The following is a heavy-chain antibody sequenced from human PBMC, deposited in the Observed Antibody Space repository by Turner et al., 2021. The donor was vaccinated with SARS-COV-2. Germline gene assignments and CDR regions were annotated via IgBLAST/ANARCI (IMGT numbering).Heavy chain of an antibody. Sequence: EVQLVESGGGLVKPGGSLRLSGAASGFTFSSYTRYWVRQAPGKGLEWVSSISSSSSYIYDADSVKGRFTISRDNAKNSLYLQMNSLRAEDTAVYYCARGTYYYDSSVYSGTNWFDPWGQGTLVTVSS. CDR3: ARGTYYYDSSVYSGTNWFDP. CDR1: GFTFSSYT. V-gene: IGHV3-21*01. J-gene: IGHJ5*02. CDR2: ISSSSSYI. D-gene: IGHD3-22*01.